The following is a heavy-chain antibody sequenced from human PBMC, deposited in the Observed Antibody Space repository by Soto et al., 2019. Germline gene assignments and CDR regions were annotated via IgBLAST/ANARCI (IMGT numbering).Heavy chain of an antibody. D-gene: IGHD5-12*01. J-gene: IGHJ6*02. Sequence: TLSLTCTVSGGSISSRSYYWGWVRQPPGKGLEWIGYIYYSGSTYYSPSLKSRVTISLDTSKNQFSLNLTSVTAADTAVYYCARGGNSAYEVYYYYGMDVWGQGTTVTVSS. CDR1: GGSISSRSYY. CDR3: ARGGNSAYEVYYYYGMDV. CDR2: IYYSGST. V-gene: IGHV4-30-4*08.